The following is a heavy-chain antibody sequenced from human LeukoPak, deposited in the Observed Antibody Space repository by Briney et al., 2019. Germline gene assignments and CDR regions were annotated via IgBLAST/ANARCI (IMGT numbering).Heavy chain of an antibody. J-gene: IGHJ4*02. CDR2: IIPIFGIA. CDR1: GGTFSSYA. Sequence: GASAKVSCKASGGTFSSYAISWVRQAPGQGLEWMGRIIPIFGIANYAQKFQGRVTITADKSTSTAYMELSSLRSEDTAVYYCARELSYCGGDCYSIPDYWGQGTLVTVSS. V-gene: IGHV1-69*04. CDR3: ARELSYCGGDCYSIPDY. D-gene: IGHD2-21*02.